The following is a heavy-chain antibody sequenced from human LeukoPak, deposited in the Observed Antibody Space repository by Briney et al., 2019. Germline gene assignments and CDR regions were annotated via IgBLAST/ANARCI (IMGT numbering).Heavy chain of an antibody. V-gene: IGHV3-33*06. CDR3: AKDQVWIVVGSFDY. CDR2: IWYDGSNK. Sequence: GTSLRLSCAASGFTFSSYGMYWVRQAPGKGLEWVTNIWYDGSNKYYADSIKGRFTISRDNSKNTLYLQMNSLRAEDTAVYYCAKDQVWIVVGSFDYWGQGTLVTVSS. D-gene: IGHD3-22*01. J-gene: IGHJ4*02. CDR1: GFTFSSYG.